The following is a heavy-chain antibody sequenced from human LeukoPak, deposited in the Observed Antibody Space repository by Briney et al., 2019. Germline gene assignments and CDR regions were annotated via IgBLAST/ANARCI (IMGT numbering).Heavy chain of an antibody. CDR1: GFTFSSYE. D-gene: IGHD3-22*01. CDR2: ISSSGSTI. CDR3: ARVQYYYDSSGYYDY. V-gene: IGHV3-48*03. J-gene: IGHJ4*02. Sequence: GGSLRLSCAASGFTFSSYEMNWVRQALGKGLEWVSYISSSGSTIYYADSVKGRFTISRDNAKNSLYLQMNSLRAEDTAVYYCARVQYYYDSSGYYDYWGQGTLVTVSS.